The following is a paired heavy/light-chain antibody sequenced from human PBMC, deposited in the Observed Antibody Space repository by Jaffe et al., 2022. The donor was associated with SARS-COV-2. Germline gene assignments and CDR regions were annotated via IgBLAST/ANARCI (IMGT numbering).Light chain of an antibody. CDR3: CSYAGSYSYV. CDR1: SSDVGGYNY. J-gene: IGLJ1*01. CDR2: DVS. Sequence: QSALTQPRSVSGSPGQSVTISCTGTSSDVGGYNYVSWYQQHPGKAPKLMIYDVSKRPSGVPDRFSGSKSGNTASLTISGLQAEDEADYYCCSYAGSYSYVFGTGTKVTVL. V-gene: IGLV2-11*01.
Heavy chain of an antibody. CDR3: AGSSGYYHYYYYYGMDV. D-gene: IGHD3-22*01. V-gene: IGHV3-33*01. CDR1: GFTFSSYG. J-gene: IGHJ6*02. Sequence: QVQLVESGGGVVQPGRSLRLSCAASGFTFSSYGMHWVRQAPGKGLEWVAVIWYDGSNKYYADSVKGRFTISRDNSKNTLYLQMNSLRAEDTAVYYCAGSSGYYHYYYYYGMDVWGQGTTVTVSS. CDR2: IWYDGSNK.